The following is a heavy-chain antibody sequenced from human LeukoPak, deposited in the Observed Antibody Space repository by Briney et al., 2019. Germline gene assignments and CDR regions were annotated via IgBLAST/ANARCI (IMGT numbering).Heavy chain of an antibody. CDR2: IYHSGST. CDR1: GYSISSGYY. V-gene: IGHV4-38-2*02. D-gene: IGHD6-13*01. CDR3: ARVAQQLVDGTHYYYYMDV. J-gene: IGHJ6*03. Sequence: PSETLSLTCTVSGYSISSGYYWGWIRQPPGKGLEWIGSIYHSGSTYYNPSLKSRVTISADTSKNLFSLKLRSVTAADTAVYYCARVAQQLVDGTHYYYYMDVWGKGTTVTVSS.